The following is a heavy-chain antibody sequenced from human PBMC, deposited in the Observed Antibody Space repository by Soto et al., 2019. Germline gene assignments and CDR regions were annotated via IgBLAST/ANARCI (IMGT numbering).Heavy chain of an antibody. D-gene: IGHD2-15*01. CDR2: IIPISGTA. J-gene: IGHJ4*02. CDR3: ARGREYCSGGSCSPPPDY. V-gene: IGHV1-46*01. Sequence: ASVKVSCKASGYTFTSYYMHWVRQAPGQGLEWMGIIIPISGTANYAQKLQGRVTMTTDASTSTAYMELRSLRSDDTAVYYCARGREYCSGGSCSPPPDYWGQGTLVTVSS. CDR1: GYTFTSYY.